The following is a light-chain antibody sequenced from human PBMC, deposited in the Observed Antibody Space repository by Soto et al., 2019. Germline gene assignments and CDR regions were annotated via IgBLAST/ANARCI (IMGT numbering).Light chain of an antibody. V-gene: IGKV3D-15*01. CDR1: QSVGSL. Sequence: ERVITQSPGTRSWCAVESVTLSCRASQSVGSLLAWYQHNPGQAPRLLIYGASSRATGIPERFSGSGSGTDFTLTISSLQPEDFATYYCQQSYSTPITFGQGTRLEIK. CDR3: QQSYSTPIT. CDR2: GAS. J-gene: IGKJ5*01.